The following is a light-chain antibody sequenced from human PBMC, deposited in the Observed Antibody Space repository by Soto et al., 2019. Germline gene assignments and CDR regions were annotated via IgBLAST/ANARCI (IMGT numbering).Light chain of an antibody. CDR1: GSNIRSST. Sequence: QSVLTQPPSASGTPRQRVTMSCSGSGSNIRSSTVNWYQQLPGTAPRLLIYNNNQRPSGVPDRFSGSKSGTSASLAISGLQSDDEADYYCAAWDGSLHGYVFGTGTKVTVL. J-gene: IGLJ1*01. CDR3: AAWDGSLHGYV. CDR2: NNN. V-gene: IGLV1-44*01.